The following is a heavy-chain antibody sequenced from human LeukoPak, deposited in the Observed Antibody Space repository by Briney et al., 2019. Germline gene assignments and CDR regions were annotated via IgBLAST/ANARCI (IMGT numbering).Heavy chain of an antibody. Sequence: GGSLRLSCAASGFTFSRSSMSWVRQAPGKGLEWVSSISTTSYIYYADSVRGRFTISRDNTKNSLYLQMNSLRAEDTAVYYCARVSSSGVYFFDYWGQGALITVSS. D-gene: IGHD6-6*01. J-gene: IGHJ4*02. CDR2: ISTTSYI. CDR1: GFTFSRSS. CDR3: ARVSSSGVYFFDY. V-gene: IGHV3-21*01.